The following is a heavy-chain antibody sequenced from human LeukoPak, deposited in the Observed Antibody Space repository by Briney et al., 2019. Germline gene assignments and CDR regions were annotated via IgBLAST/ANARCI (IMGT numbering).Heavy chain of an antibody. D-gene: IGHD2-2*01. CDR2: IYYSGST. Sequence: SETLSLTCTVSGGSISSYYWSWIRQPPGKGLGWIGYIYYSGSTNYNPSLKSRVTISVDTSKNQFSLKLSSVTAADTAVYYCARDGPAADYYYYGMDVWGQGTTVTVSS. CDR1: GGSISSYY. CDR3: ARDGPAADYYYYGMDV. J-gene: IGHJ6*02. V-gene: IGHV4-59*01.